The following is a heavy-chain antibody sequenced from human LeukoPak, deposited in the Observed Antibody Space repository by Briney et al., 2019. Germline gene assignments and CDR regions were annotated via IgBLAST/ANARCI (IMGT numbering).Heavy chain of an antibody. CDR1: GFTFSSYA. CDR2: ISYDGSNK. V-gene: IGHV3-30*04. J-gene: IGHJ4*02. D-gene: IGHD6-13*01. Sequence: GGSLRLSCAASGFTFSSYAMHWARQAPGKGLEWVAVISYDGSNKYYADSVKGRFTISRDNSKNTLYLQMNSLRAEDTAVYYCARDGSSWAYFDYWGQGTLVTVSS. CDR3: ARDGSSWAYFDY.